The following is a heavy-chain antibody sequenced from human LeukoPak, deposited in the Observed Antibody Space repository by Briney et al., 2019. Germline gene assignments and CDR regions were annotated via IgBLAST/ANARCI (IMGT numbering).Heavy chain of an antibody. J-gene: IGHJ4*02. CDR2: IIPIFGTA. CDR1: GGTFSSYA. V-gene: IGHV1-69*05. Sequence: ASVKVSCKASGGTFSSYATSRVRQAPGHPLEWMGRIIPIFGTANYAQKFQGRVTITTDESTSTAYMELSSLRSEDTAVYYCARLGDGYTDYWGQGTLVTVSS. D-gene: IGHD5-24*01. CDR3: ARLGDGYTDY.